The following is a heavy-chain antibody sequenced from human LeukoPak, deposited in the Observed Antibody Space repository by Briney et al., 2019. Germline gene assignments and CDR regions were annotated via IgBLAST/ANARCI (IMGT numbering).Heavy chain of an antibody. CDR2: ISWNSGSI. V-gene: IGHV3-9*01. J-gene: IGHJ4*02. Sequence: GRSLRLPCAASGFTFDDYAMHWVRQAPGKGLEWVSGISWNSGSIGYADSVEGRFTISRDNAKNSLYLQMNSLRAEDTALYYCAKDMGYSSGWTGFDYWGQGTLVTVSS. D-gene: IGHD6-19*01. CDR3: AKDMGYSSGWTGFDY. CDR1: GFTFDDYA.